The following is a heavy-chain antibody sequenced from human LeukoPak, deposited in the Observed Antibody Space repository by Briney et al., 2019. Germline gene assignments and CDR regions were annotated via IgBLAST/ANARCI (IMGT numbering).Heavy chain of an antibody. V-gene: IGHV1-2*06. J-gene: IGHJ4*02. Sequence: ASVKVSCKASGYIFTGYYMHWVRQAPGQGLEWMGRINPNSGGTNYAQKFQGRVTMTRDTSISTAYMELSRLRSDDTAVYYCARALRGYSSSWYVDYWGQGTLVTVSS. CDR1: GYIFTGYY. CDR3: ARALRGYSSSWYVDY. CDR2: INPNSGGT. D-gene: IGHD6-13*01.